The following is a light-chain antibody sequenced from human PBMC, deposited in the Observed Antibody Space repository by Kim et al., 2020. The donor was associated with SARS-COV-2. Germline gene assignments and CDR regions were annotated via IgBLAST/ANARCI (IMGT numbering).Light chain of an antibody. V-gene: IGLV3-19*01. Sequence: SSELTQDPAVSVALGQTVRITCQGDSLRSYYASWYQQKTGQAPVLVIYGKNNRPSGIPDRFSGSSSGNTASLTITGAQAGDEADYYCNSRDSSGNHWVFG. CDR1: SLRSYY. J-gene: IGLJ3*02. CDR3: NSRDSSGNHWV. CDR2: GKN.